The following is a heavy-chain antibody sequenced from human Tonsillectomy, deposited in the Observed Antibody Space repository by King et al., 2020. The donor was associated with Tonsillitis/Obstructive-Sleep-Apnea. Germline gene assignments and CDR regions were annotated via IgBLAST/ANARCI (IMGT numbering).Heavy chain of an antibody. J-gene: IGHJ4*02. CDR2: ISYDGRNK. CDR1: GFTFSSYP. D-gene: IGHD4-17*01. V-gene: IGHV3-30*01. Sequence: VQLVESGGGVVQPGRSLRLSCAASGFTFSSYPMHWVRQAPGKGLEWVAVISYDGRNKYYADSVKGRFTISRDNSKNTLYLQMNSLRAEDTAVYYCARHDYGDYMSDSWGQGTLVTVSS. CDR3: ARHDYGDYMSDS.